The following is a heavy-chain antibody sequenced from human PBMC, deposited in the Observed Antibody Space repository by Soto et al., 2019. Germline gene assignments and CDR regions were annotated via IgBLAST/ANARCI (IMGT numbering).Heavy chain of an antibody. J-gene: IGHJ4*02. D-gene: IGHD6-13*01. CDR1: GFTFSSAW. V-gene: IGHV3-15*01. CDR3: STEGGLIAAAGTPLYSFDY. Sequence: GGSLRLSCAASGFTFSSAWMSWGRQAPGKGLEWVGRIKSKTEGWTTDYAAPVKGRFTISRDDAKNTLYLQMNSLKAADTAAYFCSTEGGLIAAAGTPLYSFDYWGQGTLVTVSS. CDR2: IKSKTEGWTT.